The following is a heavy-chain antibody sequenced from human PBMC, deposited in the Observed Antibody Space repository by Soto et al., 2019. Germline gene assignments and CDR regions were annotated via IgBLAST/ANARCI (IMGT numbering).Heavy chain of an antibody. CDR3: TRDGWAVCEN. CDR1: GFSFSSFW. D-gene: IGHD6-19*01. V-gene: IGHV3-74*01. CDR2: INSDGSIT. Sequence: VQLVESGGALVQPGGSLRLSCAASGFSFSSFWMHWVRQVPGKGLVWVSRINSDGSITNYADSVKCRFTISRDNAKNTLYLQMNTLRVEDTAVYYCTRDGWAVCENWGQGTLVTVSS. J-gene: IGHJ4*02.